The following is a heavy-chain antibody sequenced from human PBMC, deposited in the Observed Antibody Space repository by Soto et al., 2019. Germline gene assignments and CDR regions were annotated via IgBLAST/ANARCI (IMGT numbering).Heavy chain of an antibody. Sequence: SLRLSCAASGFTFSSYSMNWVRQAPGKGLEWVSSISSSSSYIYYADSVKGRFTISRDNAKNSLYLHMNSLRAEDTAVYYCASDNIYTGNYRGYYYYGMDVWGQGTTVNVSS. CDR3: ASDNIYTGNYRGYYYYGMDV. V-gene: IGHV3-21*01. CDR1: GFTFSSYS. CDR2: ISSSSSYI. J-gene: IGHJ6*02. D-gene: IGHD1-7*01.